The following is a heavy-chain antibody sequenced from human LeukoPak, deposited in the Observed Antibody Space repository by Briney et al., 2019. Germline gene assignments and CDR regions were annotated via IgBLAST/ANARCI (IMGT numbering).Heavy chain of an antibody. D-gene: IGHD3-10*01. CDR3: AREPDYYGSGSYGDNY. CDR2: IYSGGST. J-gene: IGHJ4*02. Sequence: GGSLRLSCVASGFTFSSYAMSWVRQAPGKGLEWVSVIYSGGSTYYADSVKGRFTISRDNSKNTLYLQMNSLRAEDTAVYYCAREPDYYGSGSYGDNYWGQGTLVTVSS. V-gene: IGHV3-66*01. CDR1: GFTFSSYA.